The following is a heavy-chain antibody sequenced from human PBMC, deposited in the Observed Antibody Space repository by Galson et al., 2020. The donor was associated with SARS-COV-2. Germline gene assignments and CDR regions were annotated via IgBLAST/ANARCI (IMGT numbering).Heavy chain of an antibody. CDR1: DDSISSGYY. V-gene: IGHV4-38-2*01. J-gene: IGHJ5*02. CDR2: IYHSGST. Sequence: SQTLSLTCAVSDDSISSGYYWGWIRQSPGKGLEWIASIYHSGSTSYNPSLKSRVTISVDTSKNQFSLKLTSVTAADTAMYYCARVSYDYGGWGEGGPGGNDRNWFDPWGQGTLVTVSS. CDR3: ARVSYDYGGWGEGGPGGNDRNWFDP. D-gene: IGHD4-17*01.